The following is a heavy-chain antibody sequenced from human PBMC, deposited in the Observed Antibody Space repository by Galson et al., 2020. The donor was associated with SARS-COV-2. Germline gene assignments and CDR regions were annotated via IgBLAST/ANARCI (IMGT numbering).Heavy chain of an antibody. CDR2: IYSSGSA. Sequence: SETLSLTCTVSGASVTGPTYYWNWLRPPAGQGLEWIGHIYSSGSANYNPSLKSRATITVDTSKSHFSRKLSSVTAADTAVYYCAGYDFWSASYSWGQGTLVTVSS. CDR1: GASVTGPTYY. J-gene: IGHJ4*02. CDR3: AGYDFWSASYS. D-gene: IGHD3-3*01. V-gene: IGHV4-61*09.